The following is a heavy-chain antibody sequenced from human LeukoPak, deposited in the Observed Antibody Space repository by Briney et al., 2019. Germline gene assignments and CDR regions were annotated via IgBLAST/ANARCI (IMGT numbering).Heavy chain of an antibody. V-gene: IGHV4-61*01. CDR3: ARMIAAADTEYFDL. D-gene: IGHD6-13*01. J-gene: IGHJ2*01. Sequence: PSETLSLTCTVSGGSFSSGSYYWSWIRQPPRKGLEWIGYVHYSGNTNYNPSLKSRVTISVDTSKNQFSLKLSSVTAADTAVYYCARMIAAADTEYFDLWGRGTLVTVSS. CDR2: VHYSGNT. CDR1: GGSFSSGSYY.